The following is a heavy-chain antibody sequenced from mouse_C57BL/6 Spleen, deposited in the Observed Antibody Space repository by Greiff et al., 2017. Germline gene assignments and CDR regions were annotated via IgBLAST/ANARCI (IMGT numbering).Heavy chain of an antibody. CDR2: IYPGDGDT. CDR1: GYAFSSSW. CDR3: ASYDNWFAY. J-gene: IGHJ3*01. V-gene: IGHV1-82*01. Sequence: VQVVESGPELVKPGASVKISCKASGYAFSSSWMNWVKQRPGKGLEWIGRIYPGDGDTNYNGKFKGKATLTADKSSSTAYMQLSSLTSEDSAVYFCASYDNWFAYWGQGTLVTVSA. D-gene: IGHD2-12*01.